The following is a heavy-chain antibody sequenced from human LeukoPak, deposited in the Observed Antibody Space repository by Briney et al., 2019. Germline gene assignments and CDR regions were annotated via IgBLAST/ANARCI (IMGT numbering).Heavy chain of an antibody. CDR2: IYYSGNT. D-gene: IGHD1-1*01. J-gene: IGHJ6*03. CDR1: GASIGSYY. V-gene: IGHV4-59*01. CDR3: AREGLTTIGVIDV. Sequence: PSETLSLTCSVSGASIGSYYWIWIRQPPGKGPEWLGTIYYSGNTKYNSSLKSRVSIVAETSNNQFSLRLSSVTAADTAVYYCAREGLTTIGVIDVWGKGTTVTVSS.